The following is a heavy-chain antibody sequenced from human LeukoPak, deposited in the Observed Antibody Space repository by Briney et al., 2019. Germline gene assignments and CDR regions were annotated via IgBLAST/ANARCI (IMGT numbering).Heavy chain of an antibody. CDR1: GGTFSSYA. CDR2: IIPILGIA. D-gene: IGHD6-19*01. J-gene: IGHJ3*02. Sequence: SVKVSCKASGGTFSSYAISWVRQVPGQGLEWMGRIIPILGIANYAQKFQGRVTITADKSTSTAYMELSSLRSEDTAVYYCAIAGWRNAFDIWGQGTMVTVSS. V-gene: IGHV1-69*04. CDR3: AIAGWRNAFDI.